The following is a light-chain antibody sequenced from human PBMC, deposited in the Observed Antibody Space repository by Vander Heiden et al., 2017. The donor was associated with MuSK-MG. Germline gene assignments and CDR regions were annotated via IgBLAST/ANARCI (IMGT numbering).Light chain of an antibody. CDR2: GTS. CDR3: HQYNNWPLT. CDR1: QGVTNN. Sequence: EIVMTQSPATLSVSPGERATLSCRASQGVTNNLAWYQQKPGQPPRLLIYGTSTRTNGVPARFSGSGSGTDFTLTISSVQSEDFAVYYCHQYNNWPLTFGGGTKVEIK. V-gene: IGKV3-15*01. J-gene: IGKJ4*01.